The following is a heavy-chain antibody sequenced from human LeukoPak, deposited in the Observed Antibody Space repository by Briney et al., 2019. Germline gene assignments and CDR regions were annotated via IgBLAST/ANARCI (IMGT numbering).Heavy chain of an antibody. CDR2: IIPIFGTA. V-gene: IGHV1-69*06. D-gene: IGHD3-3*01. Sequence: SVKVSCKASGGTFSSYAISWVRQAPGQGLEWMGGIIPIFGTANYAQKFQGRVTITADKSTSTAYMELSSLRSEDTAVYYCARDCSITIFGVAFDPWGQGTLVTVSS. J-gene: IGHJ5*02. CDR1: GGTFSSYA. CDR3: ARDCSITIFGVAFDP.